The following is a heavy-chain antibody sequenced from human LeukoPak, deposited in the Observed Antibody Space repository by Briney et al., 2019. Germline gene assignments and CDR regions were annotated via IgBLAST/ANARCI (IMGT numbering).Heavy chain of an antibody. D-gene: IGHD3-16*02. CDR3: ATWHLGELSSDTETPHAFDI. Sequence: ASVKVSCKVSGYTLTELSMHWVRQAPGTGLEWMGGFDPEDGETIYAQKFQGRVTMTEDTPTDTAYMELSSLRSEDTAVYYCATWHLGELSSDTETPHAFDIWGQGTMVTVSS. V-gene: IGHV1-24*01. J-gene: IGHJ3*02. CDR2: FDPEDGET. CDR1: GYTLTELS.